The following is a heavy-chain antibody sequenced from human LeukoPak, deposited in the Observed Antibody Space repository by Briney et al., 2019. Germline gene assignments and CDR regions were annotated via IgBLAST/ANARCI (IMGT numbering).Heavy chain of an antibody. Sequence: GGSLRLSCAASGFTFSSYGMHWVRQAPGKGLEWVALISHGGGKEHYAESVKGRFTISRDNSRNTVYLQMSSLRSDDTAIYYCAKTLDGFWPQFDFWGQGTLLTVSS. CDR2: ISHGGGKE. CDR1: GFTFSSYG. J-gene: IGHJ4*02. CDR3: AKTLDGFWPQFDF. V-gene: IGHV3-30*18. D-gene: IGHD5-24*01.